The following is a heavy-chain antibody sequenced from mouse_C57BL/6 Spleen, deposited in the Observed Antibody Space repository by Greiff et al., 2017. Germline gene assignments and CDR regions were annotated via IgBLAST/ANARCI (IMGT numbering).Heavy chain of an antibody. Sequence: QVQLKQPGAELVMPGASVKLSCKASGYTFTSYWMHWVKQRPGPGLEWIGEIDPSDSYTNYNQKFKGKSTLTVDKSSSTAYMQLSSLTSEDSAVYYCARGYDYWGQGTTLTVSS. CDR2: IDPSDSYT. D-gene: IGHD2-2*01. CDR3: ARGYDY. CDR1: GYTFTSYW. V-gene: IGHV1-69*01. J-gene: IGHJ2*01.